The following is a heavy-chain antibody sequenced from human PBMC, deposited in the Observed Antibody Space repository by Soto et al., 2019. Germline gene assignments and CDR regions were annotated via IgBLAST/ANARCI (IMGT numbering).Heavy chain of an antibody. J-gene: IGHJ2*01. CDR2: IYPGDSDT. CDR3: ASECSCGYSPYCYFDH. V-gene: IGHV5-51*01. CDR1: GYSFTSYW. D-gene: IGHD3-22*01. Sequence: PAESLKISCKGSGYSFTSYWIGWVRQMPGKGLEWMGIIYPGDSDTRYSPSFQGQVTISADKSISTAYLQWSSLKASDTAMYYCASECSCGYSPYCYFDHWGRGTLVT.